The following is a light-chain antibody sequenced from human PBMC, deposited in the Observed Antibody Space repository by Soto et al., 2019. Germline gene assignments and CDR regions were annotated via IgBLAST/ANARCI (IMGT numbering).Light chain of an antibody. Sequence: QSALTQPASVSGSPGQSITISCTGTSSDVGGYNYVSWYQLHPGKAPKLMVYEVSNRPSGVSNRFSGSKSGNTASLTISGLQAEDEADYYCQSYDSSLRASVFGGGTKLTVL. CDR2: EVS. CDR1: SSDVGGYNY. J-gene: IGLJ2*01. CDR3: QSYDSSLRASV. V-gene: IGLV2-14*01.